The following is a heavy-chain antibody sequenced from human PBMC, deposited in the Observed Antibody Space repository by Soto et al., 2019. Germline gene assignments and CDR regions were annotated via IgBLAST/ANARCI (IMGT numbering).Heavy chain of an antibody. V-gene: IGHV4-30-2*01. CDR2: IYRSGST. Sequence: SETLSLTCVVSGGSISRGDFSWTWIRQPPGKGLEWVGYIYRSGSTYYNPSLKSPVSISLDKSKNQFSLNLASVTAADTAVYYCARGKTNYFFDLWGQGHLVTVSS. CDR3: ARGKTNYFFDL. CDR1: GGSISRGDFS. D-gene: IGHD3-10*01. J-gene: IGHJ4*02.